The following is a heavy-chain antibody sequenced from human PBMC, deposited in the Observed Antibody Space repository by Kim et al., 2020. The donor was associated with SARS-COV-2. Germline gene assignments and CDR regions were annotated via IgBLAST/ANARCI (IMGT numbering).Heavy chain of an antibody. J-gene: IGHJ4*01. CDR1: GFTFSSYA. V-gene: IGHV3-30*04. CDR2: ISYDGSNK. D-gene: IGHD3-16*01. Sequence: GGSLRLSCAASGFTFSSYAMHWVRQAPGQGLEWVAVISYDGSNKYYADSVKGRFTISRDNSKNTLYLQMNSLRAEDTAVYYCARAGGDGYTPGCFDYWG. CDR3: ARAGGDGYTPGCFDY.